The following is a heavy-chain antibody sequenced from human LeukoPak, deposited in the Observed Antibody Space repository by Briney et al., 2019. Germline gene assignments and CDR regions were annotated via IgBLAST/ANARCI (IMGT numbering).Heavy chain of an antibody. V-gene: IGHV4-34*01. CDR2: INHSGST. CDR3: ARNPSFGVIYYYYYMDV. CDR1: GGSFSGYY. J-gene: IGHJ6*03. Sequence: PWETLSLTCAVYGGSFSGYYWSWIRQPPGKGLEWIGEINHSGSTNYNPSLKSRVTISVDTSKNQFSLKLSSVTAADTAVYYCARNPSFGVIYYYYYMDVWGKGTTVTVSS. D-gene: IGHD3-10*01.